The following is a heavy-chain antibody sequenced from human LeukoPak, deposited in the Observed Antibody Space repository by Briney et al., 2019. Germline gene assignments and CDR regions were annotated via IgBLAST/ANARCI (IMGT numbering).Heavy chain of an antibody. CDR3: ARWGRTVSKYYFDY. Sequence: SETLSLTCAVSGGSISSGGYSWSWIRQPPGKGLEWIGYIYHSGSTYYNPSLKSRVTISVDRSKNQFSLKLSSVTAADTAVYCCARWGRTVSKYYFDYWGQGTLVTVSS. CDR2: IYHSGST. V-gene: IGHV4-30-2*01. CDR1: GGSISSGGYS. J-gene: IGHJ4*02. D-gene: IGHD4-17*01.